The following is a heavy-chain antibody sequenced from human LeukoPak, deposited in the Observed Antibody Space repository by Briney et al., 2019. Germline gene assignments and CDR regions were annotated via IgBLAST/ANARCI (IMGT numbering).Heavy chain of an antibody. D-gene: IGHD6-19*01. V-gene: IGHV3-30*02. CDR1: GFTFSSYG. J-gene: IGHJ4*02. CDR2: IRYDGSNK. Sequence: PGGSLRLSCAASGFTFSSYGMHWVRQAPGKGLEWVAFIRYDGSNKYYADSVKGRFTISRDNSKNTLYLQMNSLRAEDTAVYYCAKDTRSRRSSGWYYGYFDYWGQGTLVTVSS. CDR3: AKDTRSRRSSGWYYGYFDY.